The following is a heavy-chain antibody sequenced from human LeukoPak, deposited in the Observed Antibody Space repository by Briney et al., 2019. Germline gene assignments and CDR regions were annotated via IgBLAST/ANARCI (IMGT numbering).Heavy chain of an antibody. Sequence: SVKVSCKASGGTFSSYAISWVRQAPGQGLEWMGGIIPIFGTANYAQQFQGRVTITADESTSTAYMELSSLRSEDTAVYYCARASSYYYDSSGSWYFDLWGRGTLVTVSS. D-gene: IGHD3-22*01. CDR1: GGTFSSYA. J-gene: IGHJ2*01. V-gene: IGHV1-69*01. CDR2: IIPIFGTA. CDR3: ARASSYYYDSSGSWYFDL.